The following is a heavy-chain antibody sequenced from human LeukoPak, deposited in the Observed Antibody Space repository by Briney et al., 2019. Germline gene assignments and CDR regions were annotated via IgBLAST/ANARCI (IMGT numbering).Heavy chain of an antibody. CDR2: ISGSGGST. CDR1: GFTFSSYA. CDR3: AKDLWFGESSQPPYYFDY. D-gene: IGHD3-10*01. V-gene: IGHV3-23*01. J-gene: IGHJ4*02. Sequence: GGSLRLSCAASGFTFSSYAMSWVRQAPGKGLEWVSAISGSGGSTYYADSVKGRFTISRDNSKNTLYLQMNSLGAEDTAVYYCAKDLWFGESSQPPYYFDYWGQGTLVTVSS.